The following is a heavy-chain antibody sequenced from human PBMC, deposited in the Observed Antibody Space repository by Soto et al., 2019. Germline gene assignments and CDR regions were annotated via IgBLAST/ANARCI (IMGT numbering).Heavy chain of an antibody. Sequence: EVQLVESGGGLVQPGRSLRLSCAASGFTFDDYAMHWVRQAPGKGLEWVSGISWNSGSIGYADSVKGRFTISRDNAKNSLYLQMNSLRAEDTALYYCATGPYCGGDCYYFDYWGQGTLVTVSS. D-gene: IGHD2-21*02. CDR3: ATGPYCGGDCYYFDY. V-gene: IGHV3-9*01. CDR1: GFTFDDYA. CDR2: ISWNSGSI. J-gene: IGHJ4*02.